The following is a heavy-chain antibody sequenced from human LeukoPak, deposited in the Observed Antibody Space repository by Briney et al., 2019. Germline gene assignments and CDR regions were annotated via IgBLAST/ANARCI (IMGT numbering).Heavy chain of an antibody. V-gene: IGHV4-4*02. CDR3: AGLVGRYSSGLYYYYFDY. CDR2: MYLSGTT. D-gene: IGHD3-22*01. J-gene: IGHJ4*02. CDR1: GDDISSNNW. Sequence: PSVTLSLTCAVSGDDISSNNWWSWVRQPPGKGLEWIGEMYLSGTTHSNPSVKSRVTISIDKSKNQFFLNLSSVTAADTAVYYCAGLVGRYSSGLYYYYFDYWGQGTLVTVSS.